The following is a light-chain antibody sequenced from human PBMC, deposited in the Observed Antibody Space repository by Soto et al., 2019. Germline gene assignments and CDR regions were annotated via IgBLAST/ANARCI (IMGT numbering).Light chain of an antibody. CDR2: EDT. Sequence: SYELTQPPSVSVSPGQAARITCSGDALPEKYASWFQQKSGQAPVLVIYEDTQRPSGIPERFSGSGSGTVATLTINGAQVDDEADYYCYSTDDSGNPSFGGGTKLTVL. CDR1: ALPEKY. V-gene: IGLV3-10*01. J-gene: IGLJ2*01. CDR3: YSTDDSGNPS.